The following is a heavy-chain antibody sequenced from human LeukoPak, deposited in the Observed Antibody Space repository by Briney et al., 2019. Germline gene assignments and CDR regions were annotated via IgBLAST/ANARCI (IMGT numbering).Heavy chain of an antibody. CDR3: ARGPFCSGGSCYYNWFDP. V-gene: IGHV4-34*01. Sequence: SETLSLTCAVYGGSFSPYYWSWIRQPPGKGLEWIGEINHSGSTNYNPSLKSRVTISVDTSKNQFSLKLSSVTAADTAVYYCARGPFCSGGSCYYNWFDPWGQGTLVTVSS. CDR1: GGSFSPYY. CDR2: INHSGST. J-gene: IGHJ5*02. D-gene: IGHD2-15*01.